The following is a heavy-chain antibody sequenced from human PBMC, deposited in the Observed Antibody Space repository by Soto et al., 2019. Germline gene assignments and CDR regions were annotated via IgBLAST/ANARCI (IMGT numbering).Heavy chain of an antibody. CDR1: GGTFSSYA. V-gene: IGHV1-69*13. CDR3: ARGGGSNVDYYYGMDV. CDR2: IIPIFGTA. D-gene: IGHD4-4*01. J-gene: IGHJ6*02. Sequence: SVKVSCKASGGTFSSYAISWVRQAPGQGLEWMGGIIPIFGTANYAQKFQGRVTITADESTSTAYMELSSLRSEDTAVYYCARGGGSNVDYYYGMDVWGQGTTVTVSS.